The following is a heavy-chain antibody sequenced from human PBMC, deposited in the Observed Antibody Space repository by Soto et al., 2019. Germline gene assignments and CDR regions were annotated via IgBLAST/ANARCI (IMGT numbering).Heavy chain of an antibody. D-gene: IGHD3-22*01. CDR1: RGSISSGGYY. V-gene: IGHV4-31*03. CDR3: ARAAVYYGSSGYTPWFDT. J-gene: IGHJ5*02. Sequence: SETRSLTCTVSRGSISSGGYYWSWIRQHPGKGLEWLGSIYYSGSTYYNPSLKSRVTISVDTSKNQFSLKLSSVTAADTAVYYCARAAVYYGSSGYTPWFDTWGQGTLVTVSS. CDR2: IYYSGST.